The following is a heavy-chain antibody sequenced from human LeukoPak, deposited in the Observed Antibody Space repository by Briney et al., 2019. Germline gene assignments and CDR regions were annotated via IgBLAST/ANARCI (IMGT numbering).Heavy chain of an antibody. D-gene: IGHD6-6*01. Sequence: GGSLSFPLEAPGSPFSGFWLSWSRRAPGKGLEWVASINSDGSEGYYADVVKGRFTISRDNAKNSLYLQINSLRAEDTAVYYCARSSYSSSSSVWGQGTMVTVSS. V-gene: IGHV3-7*03. CDR2: INSDGSEG. CDR1: GSPFSGFW. J-gene: IGHJ3*01. CDR3: ARSSYSSSSSV.